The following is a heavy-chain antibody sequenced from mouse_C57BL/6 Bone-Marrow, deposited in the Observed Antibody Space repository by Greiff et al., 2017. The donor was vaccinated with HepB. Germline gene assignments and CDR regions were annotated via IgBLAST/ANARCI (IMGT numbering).Heavy chain of an antibody. CDR2: IDPATGNT. Sequence: EVQLQQSVAELVRPGASVKLSCTASGFNIKNTYMHWVKQRPEQGLEWIGRIDPATGNTKSAPKFQGKATITTHTPSNTAYLQLSSLTSADTAIYYCARDPLYYDNYGYWGQGTTLTVSS. CDR1: GFNIKNTY. D-gene: IGHD2-1*01. J-gene: IGHJ2*01. CDR3: ARDPLYYDNYGY. V-gene: IGHV14-3*01.